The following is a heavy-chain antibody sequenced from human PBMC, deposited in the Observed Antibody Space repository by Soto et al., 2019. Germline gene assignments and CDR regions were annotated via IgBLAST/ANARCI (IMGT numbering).Heavy chain of an antibody. Sequence: QVQLVESGGGVVQPGRSLRLSCAASGFTFSSYAMHWVRQAPGKGLEWVAVISYDGSNKYYADSVKGRFTISRDNSKNTLYLQMNSLRAEDTAVYYCARDRYSGSYYKYFQHWGQGTLVTVSS. CDR3: ARDRYSGSYYKYFQH. J-gene: IGHJ1*01. V-gene: IGHV3-30-3*01. CDR2: ISYDGSNK. CDR1: GFTFSSYA. D-gene: IGHD1-26*01.